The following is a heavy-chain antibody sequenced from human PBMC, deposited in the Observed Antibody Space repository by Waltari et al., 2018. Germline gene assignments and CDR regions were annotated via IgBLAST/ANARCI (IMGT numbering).Heavy chain of an antibody. CDR1: GGSISSYY. CDR3: ARGGYDFWSGSPLDV. CDR2: IYTSGST. J-gene: IGHJ6*04. V-gene: IGHV4-4*07. D-gene: IGHD3-3*01. Sequence: QVQLQESGPGLVKPSETLSLTCTVSGGSISSYYWSWIRQPAGKGLEWIGRIYTSGSTNYNPSLKSRVTMSVDTSKNQFSLKLSSVTAADTAVYYCARGGYDFWSGSPLDVWGKGTTVTISS.